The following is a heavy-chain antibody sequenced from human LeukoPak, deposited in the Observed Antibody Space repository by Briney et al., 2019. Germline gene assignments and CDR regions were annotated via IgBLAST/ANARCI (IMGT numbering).Heavy chain of an antibody. Sequence: SETLSLTSTVSGGSISSHYWSWIRQPPGKGLEWIGYIYYSGSTNYNPSLKSRVTISVDTSKNQFSLKLSSVTAADTAVYYCARRYCTNGVCYFYFDYWGQGTLVTVSS. CDR2: IYYSGST. CDR1: GGSISSHY. D-gene: IGHD2-8*01. V-gene: IGHV4-59*11. J-gene: IGHJ4*02. CDR3: ARRYCTNGVCYFYFDY.